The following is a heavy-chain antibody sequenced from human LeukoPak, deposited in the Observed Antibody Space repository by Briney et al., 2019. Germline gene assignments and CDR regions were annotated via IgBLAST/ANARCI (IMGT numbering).Heavy chain of an antibody. CDR2: IWYDGTNI. D-gene: IGHD3-22*01. Sequence: GRSLRLSCAASGFTVTSYGMHWVRQAPGKGLEWLAVIWYDGTNIYYADSVKGRFAISRDNSKNTLYLQMNSLRAEDTAVYYCARARNNYDSSSYFALDYWGQGTLVTVSS. V-gene: IGHV3-33*01. CDR1: GFTVTSYG. J-gene: IGHJ4*02. CDR3: ARARNNYDSSSYFALDY.